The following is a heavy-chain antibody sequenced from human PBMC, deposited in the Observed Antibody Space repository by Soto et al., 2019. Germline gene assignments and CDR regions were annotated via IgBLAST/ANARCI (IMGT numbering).Heavy chain of an antibody. CDR1: GGSISSGGYY. J-gene: IGHJ4*02. CDR3: ARAPYYRDSSGWNY. V-gene: IGHV4-31*03. CDR2: IYYSGST. Sequence: QMQLQESGPGLMKPSQTLSLTCTVSGGSISSGGYYWSWIRQHPGKGLEWIGYIYYSGSTYYNPSLKSRVTISVDTSKNQFSLRLTSVTAADTAVYYCARAPYYRDSSGWNYWGQGTLVTVSS. D-gene: IGHD3-22*01.